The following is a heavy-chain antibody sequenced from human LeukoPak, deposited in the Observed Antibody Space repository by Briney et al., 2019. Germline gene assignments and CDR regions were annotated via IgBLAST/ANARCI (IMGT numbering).Heavy chain of an antibody. Sequence: GGSLRLSCVASGFTFTTYSMNWVRQAPGKGLEWISSISSRNTYIYNADAVKGRFTVSRDNAKNSLFLQLNSLRAEDTAVYYCARVEGRFCVRGCYFDYWGQGTLVTASS. J-gene: IGHJ4*02. CDR3: ARVEGRFCVRGCYFDY. D-gene: IGHD3-3*01. CDR1: GFTFTTYS. V-gene: IGHV3-21*01. CDR2: ISSRNTYI.